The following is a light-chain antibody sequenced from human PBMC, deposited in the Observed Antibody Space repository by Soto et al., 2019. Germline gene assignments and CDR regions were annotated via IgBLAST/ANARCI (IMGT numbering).Light chain of an antibody. CDR1: ETISSD. CDR2: GAS. Sequence: ISMTQSPATLSVSPGERVTLSCGASETISSDLAWYQHRPGQAPRLLIYGASTRAPGVPARFSGSGSGTDFTLAISNLQTEDFGLYYCQHYHNFPRTFGQGTKLEIK. V-gene: IGKV3-15*01. J-gene: IGKJ2*01. CDR3: QHYHNFPRT.